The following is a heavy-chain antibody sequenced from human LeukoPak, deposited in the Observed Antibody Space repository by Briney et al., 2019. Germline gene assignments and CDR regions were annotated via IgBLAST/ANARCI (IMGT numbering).Heavy chain of an antibody. CDR1: GFTFSSYA. CDR2: ISSNGGST. V-gene: IGHV3-64*01. J-gene: IGHJ4*02. D-gene: IGHD1-26*01. Sequence: GGSPRLSCAASGFTFSSYAMHWVRQAPGKGLEYVSAISSNGGSTYYANSVKGRFTISRDNSKNTLYLQMGSLRAEDMAVYYCARVSGATAYYFDYWGQGTLVTVSS. CDR3: ARVSGATAYYFDY.